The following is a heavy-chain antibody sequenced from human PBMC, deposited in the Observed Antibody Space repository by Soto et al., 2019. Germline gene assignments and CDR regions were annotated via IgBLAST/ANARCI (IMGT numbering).Heavy chain of an antibody. CDR1: GFTFDDYA. Sequence: GGSLILSCAASGFTFDDYAMHWVRQAPGKGLEWVSLISGDGGSTYYADSVKGRFTISRDNSKNSLYLQMNSLRTEDTALYYCAKGSGRSGWYYFDYWGQGTLVTVSS. J-gene: IGHJ4*02. CDR3: AKGSGRSGWYYFDY. CDR2: ISGDGGST. D-gene: IGHD6-19*01. V-gene: IGHV3-43*02.